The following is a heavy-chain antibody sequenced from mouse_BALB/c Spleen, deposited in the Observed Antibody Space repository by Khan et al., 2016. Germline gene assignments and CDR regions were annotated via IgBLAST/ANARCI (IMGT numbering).Heavy chain of an antibody. V-gene: IGHV14-3*02. D-gene: IGHD2-14*01. J-gene: IGHJ3*01. CDR2: IDPANGNT. Sequence: VQLQQSGAELVKPGASVKLSCTASGFNIKDTYMHWVKQRPEQGLEWIGRIDPANGNTKYDPKFPDKATVTSETSSNTAYLQLSRLTSEDTAVDYCARGGYGWFADWGQGTLVTVSA. CDR1: GFNIKDTY. CDR3: ARGGYGWFAD.